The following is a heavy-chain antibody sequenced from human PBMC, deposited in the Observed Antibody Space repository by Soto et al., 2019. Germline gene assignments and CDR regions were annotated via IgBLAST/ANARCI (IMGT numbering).Heavy chain of an antibody. J-gene: IGHJ4*02. CDR2: INHSGST. V-gene: IGHV4-34*01. D-gene: IGHD3-10*01. Sequence: PSETLSLTCAVYGGSFSGYYWSWIRQPPGKGLEWIGEINHSGSTNYNPSLKSRVTISVDTSKNQFSLKLSSVTAADTAVYYCARGSNGSGSFDYWGQGTLVTGSS. CDR1: GGSFSGYY. CDR3: ARGSNGSGSFDY.